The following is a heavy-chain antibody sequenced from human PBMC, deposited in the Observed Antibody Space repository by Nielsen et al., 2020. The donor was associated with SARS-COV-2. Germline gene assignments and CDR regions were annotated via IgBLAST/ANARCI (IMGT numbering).Heavy chain of an antibody. CDR1: GFTFSSYE. Sequence: GESLKISCAASGFTFSSYEMNWVRQAPGKGLEWVSYISSSGSTIYYADSVKGRFTISRDNAKNSLYLQMNSLRAEDTAVYYCARDGYYYGSGSSWAYYFDYWGQGTLVTVSS. CDR2: ISSSGSTI. CDR3: ARDGYYYGSGSSWAYYFDY. D-gene: IGHD3-10*01. V-gene: IGHV3-48*03. J-gene: IGHJ4*02.